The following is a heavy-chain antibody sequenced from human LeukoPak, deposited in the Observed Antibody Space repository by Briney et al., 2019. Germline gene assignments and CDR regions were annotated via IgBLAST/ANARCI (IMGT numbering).Heavy chain of an antibody. J-gene: IGHJ6*02. V-gene: IGHV1-69*04. CDR1: GGTFSSYA. CDR3: ASPSHYYYGSGSYPTGFYYYYYGMDV. Sequence: ASVKVSCKASGGTFSSYAISWVRQAPGQGLEWMGRIIPILGIANYAQKFQGRVTITADKSTSTAYMELSSLRSEDTAVYYCASPSHYYYGSGSYPTGFYYYYYGMDVWGQGTTVTVSS. CDR2: IIPILGIA. D-gene: IGHD3-10*01.